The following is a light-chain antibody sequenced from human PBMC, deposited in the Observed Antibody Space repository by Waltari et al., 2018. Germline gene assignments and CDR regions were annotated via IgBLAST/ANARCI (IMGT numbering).Light chain of an antibody. CDR3: YSVSANSWV. CDR1: VLAKKS. V-gene: IGLV3-27*01. CDR2: RDN. J-gene: IGLJ3*02. Sequence: SYELTQPSSVSLSPGPTANIPCSGTVLAKKSGRWLQQKPGQAPMLLIYRDNARPSGIPERFSGSSSGTTVTLTISGAHVEDEADYYCYSVSANSWVFGGGTRLTVL.